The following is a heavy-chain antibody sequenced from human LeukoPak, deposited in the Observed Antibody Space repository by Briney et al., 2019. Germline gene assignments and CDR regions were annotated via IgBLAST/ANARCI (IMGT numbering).Heavy chain of an antibody. Sequence: GGSLRLSCAASGFTFNIFGMHWVRRVPGNGLEWVAVLWADGNTAHYADSVKGRFTISRDSSENTLYLQMNSLRSEDTAVYYCVKESAADATFHFDYWGQGTLVTVSS. V-gene: IGHV3-33*06. CDR3: VKESAADATFHFDY. CDR2: LWADGNTA. J-gene: IGHJ4*02. CDR1: GFTFNIFG. D-gene: IGHD6-13*01.